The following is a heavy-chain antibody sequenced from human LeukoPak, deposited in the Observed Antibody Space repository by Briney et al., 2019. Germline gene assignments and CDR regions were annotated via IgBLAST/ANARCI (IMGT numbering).Heavy chain of an antibody. Sequence: PGGSLRLSCAASGFTFSSYSMNWVRQAPGKGLEWVSSISSSSSYIYYADSVKGRFTISRDNAKNSLYLQMNSLRAEDTAVYYCARDPRDYYYMDVWGKGTTVTVSS. V-gene: IGHV3-21*01. J-gene: IGHJ6*03. CDR1: GFTFSSYS. CDR2: ISSSSSYI. CDR3: ARDPRDYYYMDV.